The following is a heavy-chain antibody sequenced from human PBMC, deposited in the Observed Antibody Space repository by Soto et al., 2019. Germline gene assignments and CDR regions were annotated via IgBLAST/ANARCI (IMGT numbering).Heavy chain of an antibody. Sequence: PGESLKISCKGSGYSFTSYWVTWVRQMPGKGLEWLGRIDPSDSHTNYSPSAQGHVTISADKSMTTAYLQWSSLKASDTAIYYCARHGVGASTSYDFFALDVWGQGTTVTVSS. CDR2: IDPSDSHT. CDR3: ARHGVGASTSYDFFALDV. V-gene: IGHV5-10-1*01. D-gene: IGHD1-26*01. CDR1: GYSFTSYW. J-gene: IGHJ6*02.